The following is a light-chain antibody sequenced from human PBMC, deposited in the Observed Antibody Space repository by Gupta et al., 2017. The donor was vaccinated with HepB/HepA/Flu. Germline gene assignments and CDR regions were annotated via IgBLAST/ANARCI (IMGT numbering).Light chain of an antibody. Sequence: QSALTQPASVSGSPGQSITISCTGTSSDVGGYNYVSWYQQHPGKAPKLMIYDVSNRPSGVSNRFSGSKSGNTASLIISGLQAEDEADYYCSSYTSSSTPAVVFGGGTKLTVI. CDR2: DVS. CDR1: SSDVGGYNY. CDR3: SSYTSSSTPAVV. V-gene: IGLV2-14*03. J-gene: IGLJ2*01.